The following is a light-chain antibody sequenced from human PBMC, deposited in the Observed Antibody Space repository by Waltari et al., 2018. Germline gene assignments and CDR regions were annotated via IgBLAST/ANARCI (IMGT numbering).Light chain of an antibody. CDR2: GTS. V-gene: IGKV3-20*01. J-gene: IGKJ1*01. Sequence: EIVLTQSPGTLSLSPGERATLSCRASQSLSSIYLAWYQKKPGQAPRLLIYGTSSRATGIPDRFSGSGAGTDFTLTISRLEAEDFAVYYCQQFDSSPGTFGQGTKVEIK. CDR1: QSLSSIY. CDR3: QQFDSSPGT.